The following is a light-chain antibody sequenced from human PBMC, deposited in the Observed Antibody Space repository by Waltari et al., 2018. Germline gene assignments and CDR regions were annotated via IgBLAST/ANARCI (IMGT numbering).Light chain of an antibody. CDR1: SSDIGSYNL. V-gene: IGLV2-23*02. CDR3: CSYAGDSTYV. J-gene: IGLJ1*01. Sequence: QSALTQPASVSGSPGQSITISCTGTSSDIGSYNLVSWYQQHPGKAPNLIIYEVNRRPSGVSDRFSASKSVNTASLTISGLQADDEADYYCCSYAGDSTYVFGPGAKVTVL. CDR2: EVN.